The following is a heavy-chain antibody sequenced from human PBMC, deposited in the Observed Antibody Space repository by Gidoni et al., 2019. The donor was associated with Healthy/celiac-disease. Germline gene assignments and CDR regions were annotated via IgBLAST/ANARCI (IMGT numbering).Heavy chain of an antibody. CDR3: ARQKGPRGYCSGGSCHGNYYYYYGMDV. V-gene: IGHV5-51*01. J-gene: IGHJ6*02. Sequence: EVQLVQSGAEVKQPGESLKISCKGSGYSFTSYWIGWVRQMPGKGLEWMGIIYPGDSDTRYSPSFQGQVTISADKSISTAYLQWSSLKASDTAMYYCARQKGPRGYCSGGSCHGNYYYYYGMDVWGQGTTVTVSS. CDR2: IYPGDSDT. CDR1: GYSFTSYW. D-gene: IGHD2-15*01.